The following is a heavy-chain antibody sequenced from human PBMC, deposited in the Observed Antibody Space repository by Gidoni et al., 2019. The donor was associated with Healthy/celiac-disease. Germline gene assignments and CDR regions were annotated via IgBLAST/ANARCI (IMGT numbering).Heavy chain of an antibody. Sequence: QVQLVESGGGVVQPGRSLRLSCAASGVTFSSYGMHWVRQAPGKGVEWVAVISYDGSNKYYADSVKGRFTISRDISKNTLYLQMNSLRAEDTAVYYCAKGGAMVYWSFDLWGRGTLVTVSS. CDR3: AKGGAMVYWSFDL. J-gene: IGHJ2*01. CDR2: ISYDGSNK. CDR1: GVTFSSYG. D-gene: IGHD1-26*01. V-gene: IGHV3-30*18.